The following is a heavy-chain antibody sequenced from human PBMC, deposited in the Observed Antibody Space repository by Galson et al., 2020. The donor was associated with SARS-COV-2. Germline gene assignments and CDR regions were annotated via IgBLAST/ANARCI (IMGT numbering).Heavy chain of an antibody. D-gene: IGHD1-26*01. Sequence: ASVKVSCKTSGYTFTGYYIHWVRQAPGQGLEWMGRINPNTDGTNYAQKFQGRVTMTRATSISTAYMELSRQTFDDTDVYYCARLRTGSFYHLDSWGQGTLVTVSS. CDR3: ARLRTGSFYHLDS. CDR1: GYTFTGYY. V-gene: IGHV1-2*05. CDR2: INPNTDGT. J-gene: IGHJ4*02.